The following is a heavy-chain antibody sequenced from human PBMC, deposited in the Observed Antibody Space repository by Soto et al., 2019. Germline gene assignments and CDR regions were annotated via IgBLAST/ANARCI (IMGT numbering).Heavy chain of an antibody. Sequence: SETLSLTCALHGGSFSGFYWTWIRQPPGKGPEWIGEINHSGSSNYNPPLKSRVTMSLDTSRNQFSLSLNPVTAADTAVYYCARMAGPWYFDLWGRGTLVTVSS. CDR3: ARMAGPWYFDL. J-gene: IGHJ2*01. CDR1: GGSFSGFY. V-gene: IGHV4-34*01. CDR2: INHSGSS.